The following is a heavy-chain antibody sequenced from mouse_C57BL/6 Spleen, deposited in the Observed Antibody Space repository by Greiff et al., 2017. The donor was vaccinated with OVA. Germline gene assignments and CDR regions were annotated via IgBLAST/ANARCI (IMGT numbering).Heavy chain of an antibody. J-gene: IGHJ1*03. CDR2: IYPGDGDT. V-gene: IGHV1-82*01. CDR1: GYAFSSSW. D-gene: IGHD1-1*01. CDR3: AESTTVVEGYFDV. Sequence: VQLQQSGPELVKPGASVKISCKASGYAFSSSWMNWVKQRPGKGLEWIGRIYPGDGDTNYNGKFKGKATLTADKSSSTAYMQLSSLTSEDSAVYFCAESTTVVEGYFDVWGTGTTVTVSS.